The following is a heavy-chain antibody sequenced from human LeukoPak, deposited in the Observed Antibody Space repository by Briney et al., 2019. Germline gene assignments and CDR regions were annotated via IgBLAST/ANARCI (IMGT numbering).Heavy chain of an antibody. CDR2: IYYSGST. V-gene: IGHV4-38-2*02. D-gene: IGHD2-21*02. CDR1: GYSISSGYY. CDR3: ARHCKNVVVTATAINDAFDI. J-gene: IGHJ3*02. Sequence: SETLSLTCTVSGYSISSGYYWGWIRQPPGKGLEWIGSIYYSGSTYYNPSLKSRVTISVDTSKNQFSLKLSSVTAADTAVYYCARHCKNVVVTATAINDAFDIWGQGTMVTVSS.